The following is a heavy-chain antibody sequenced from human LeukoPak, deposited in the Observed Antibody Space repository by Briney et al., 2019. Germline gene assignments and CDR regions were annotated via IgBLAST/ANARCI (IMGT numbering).Heavy chain of an antibody. CDR3: AKPSLYYYDTSGYYRYWYFDL. Sequence: PGGSLRLSCAASGFTFSIYGMSWVRQAPGKGLEWVAFIRYDGSNKYYVDSVKGRFTISRDNSKNTLYLQMNSLRAEDTAVYYCAKPSLYYYDTSGYYRYWYFDLWGRGTLVTVSS. V-gene: IGHV3-30*02. J-gene: IGHJ2*01. CDR1: GFTFSIYG. CDR2: IRYDGSNK. D-gene: IGHD3-22*01.